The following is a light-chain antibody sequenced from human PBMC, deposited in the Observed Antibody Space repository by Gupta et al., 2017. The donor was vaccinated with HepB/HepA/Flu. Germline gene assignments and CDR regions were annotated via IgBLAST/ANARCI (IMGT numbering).Light chain of an antibody. CDR2: TAS. Sequence: DIQMTQSPSTLSASVGDRVTITCRASQSISSWLDWYQQKPGKAPKVLIYTASRLESGVPSRFSGSGSGTEFTLTISSLQPDDFATYYCQQNSSYPRTFGQWTKVEIK. J-gene: IGKJ1*01. V-gene: IGKV1-5*03. CDR3: QQNSSYPRT. CDR1: QSISSW.